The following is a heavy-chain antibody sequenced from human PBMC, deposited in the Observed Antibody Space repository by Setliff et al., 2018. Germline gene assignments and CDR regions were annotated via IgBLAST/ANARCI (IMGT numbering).Heavy chain of an antibody. Sequence: GGSLRLSCAASGFTFSHTWMNWVRQAPGKGLEWVGRVKTNADGGTADYAVPVKGRFTISRDNAKKSLYLQMNSLRAEDTAMYYCVRDVSRWLQFLGSFDQWGQGTLVTVSS. D-gene: IGHD5-12*01. CDR3: VRDVSRWLQFLGSFDQ. J-gene: IGHJ4*02. CDR2: VKTNADGGTA. CDR1: GFTFSHTW. V-gene: IGHV3-15*01.